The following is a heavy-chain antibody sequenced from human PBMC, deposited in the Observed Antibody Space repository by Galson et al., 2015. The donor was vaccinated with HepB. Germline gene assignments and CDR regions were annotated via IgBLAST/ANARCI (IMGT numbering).Heavy chain of an antibody. Sequence: SLRLSCAASGFTFSSYGMHWVRQAPGKGLEWVAVIWYDGSNKYYADSVKGRFTISRDNSKNTLYLQMNSLRAEDTAVYYCARGYYDGPGSYPDWFDPWGQGTLVTVSP. CDR2: IWYDGSNK. CDR1: GFTFSSYG. D-gene: IGHD3-10*01. J-gene: IGHJ5*02. V-gene: IGHV3-33*01. CDR3: ARGYYDGPGSYPDWFDP.